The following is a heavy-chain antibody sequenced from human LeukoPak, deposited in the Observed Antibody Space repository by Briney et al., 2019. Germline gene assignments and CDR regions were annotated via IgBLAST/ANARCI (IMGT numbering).Heavy chain of an antibody. CDR2: MNPNSGNT. Sequence: GASVKVSCKASGYTFTSYDINWVRQATGQGLEWMGWMNPNSGNTGYAQKFQGRVTMTRNTSISTAYMELSSLRSEDTAVYYCARSTIVVVPAAPYYYYGMDVWGQGTTVAVSS. V-gene: IGHV1-8*01. CDR3: ARSTIVVVPAAPYYYYGMDV. J-gene: IGHJ6*02. D-gene: IGHD2-2*01. CDR1: GYTFTSYD.